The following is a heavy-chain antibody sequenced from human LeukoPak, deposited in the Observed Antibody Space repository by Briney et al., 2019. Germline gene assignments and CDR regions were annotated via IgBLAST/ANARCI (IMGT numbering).Heavy chain of an antibody. CDR3: ANTAAELLWFGELLS. J-gene: IGHJ4*02. V-gene: IGHV3-43*02. CDR2: ISGDGGST. D-gene: IGHD3-10*01. CDR1: GFTFDDYA. Sequence: PRGSLRLSCAPSGFTFDDYAMHWGPQAPRKGLERVSLISGDGGSTYYAYSVKGRFTISRDNSKNSLYLQMNSLRTEDTALYYCANTAAELLWFGELLSWGQGTLVTVSS.